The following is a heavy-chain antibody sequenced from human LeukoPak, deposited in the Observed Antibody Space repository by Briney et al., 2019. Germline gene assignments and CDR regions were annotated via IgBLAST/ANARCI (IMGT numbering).Heavy chain of an antibody. V-gene: IGHV4-39*01. J-gene: IGHJ4*02. CDR2: IYYSEST. CDR1: GGSISSSSYY. D-gene: IGHD3-22*01. Sequence: SETLSLTCTVFGGSISSSSYYWGWIRQPPGKGLEWIGSIYYSESTYYNPSLKSRVAISVDTSKNQFSLKLSSVTAADTAVYYCARRSYYDSSGIFDYWGQGTLVTVSS. CDR3: ARRSYYDSSGIFDY.